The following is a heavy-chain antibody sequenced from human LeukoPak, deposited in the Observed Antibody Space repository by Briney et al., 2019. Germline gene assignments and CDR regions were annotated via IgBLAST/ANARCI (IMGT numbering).Heavy chain of an antibody. Sequence: GGSLRLSCAASGFIFSTYWMTWVRQAPGKGLEWVATIKYDGDEKFYVDSVTGRFTISRDNAKNSLYLQMNSLTAEDTAVYYCVRESFSRGDFNWGQGTLVSVSS. D-gene: IGHD7-27*01. CDR1: GFIFSTYW. V-gene: IGHV3-7*01. J-gene: IGHJ4*02. CDR3: VRESFSRGDFN. CDR2: IKYDGDEK.